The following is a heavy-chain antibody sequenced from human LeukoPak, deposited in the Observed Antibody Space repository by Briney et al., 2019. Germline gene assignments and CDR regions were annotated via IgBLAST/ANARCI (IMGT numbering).Heavy chain of an antibody. J-gene: IGHJ4*02. V-gene: IGHV4-34*01. CDR2: INHSGST. CDR1: GGSFSGYY. D-gene: IGHD6-13*01. Sequence: PSETLPLTCAVYGGSFSGYYWSWIRQPPGKGLEWIGEINHSGSTNYNPSLKSRVTISVDTSKNQFSLKLSSVTAADTAVYYCARGRDPGYSSSWYSRGWCYFDYWGQGTLVTVSS. CDR3: ARGRDPGYSSSWYSRGWCYFDY.